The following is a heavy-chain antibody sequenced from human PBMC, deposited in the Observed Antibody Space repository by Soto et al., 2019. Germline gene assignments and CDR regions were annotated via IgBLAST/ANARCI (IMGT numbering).Heavy chain of an antibody. Sequence: QVQLQESGPGLVKPSQTLSLTCTVSGGSISSGDYYWSWIRQPPGKGLEWIGYIYYSGSTYYKPSLRSRVTISVDPSKNQFSLKLSSVTAADTAVYYCARVWTTVTARLFDYWGQGTLVTVSS. V-gene: IGHV4-30-4*01. CDR3: ARVWTTVTARLFDY. D-gene: IGHD4-17*01. J-gene: IGHJ4*02. CDR1: GGSISSGDYY. CDR2: IYYSGST.